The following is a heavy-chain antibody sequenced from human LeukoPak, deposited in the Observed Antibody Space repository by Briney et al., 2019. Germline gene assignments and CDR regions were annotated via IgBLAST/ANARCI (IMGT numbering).Heavy chain of an antibody. J-gene: IGHJ4*02. Sequence: PGGSLRLSCAASGFTFSSYSMNWVRQAPGKGLEWVSALSGTGDSTYYAASVKGRFTISRDNSKNTLYLQMKSLRADDTALYYCARGEPATPASLDYWGQGTLVTVSS. CDR3: ARGEPATPASLDY. CDR2: LSGTGDST. D-gene: IGHD3-16*01. CDR1: GFTFSSYS. V-gene: IGHV3-23*01.